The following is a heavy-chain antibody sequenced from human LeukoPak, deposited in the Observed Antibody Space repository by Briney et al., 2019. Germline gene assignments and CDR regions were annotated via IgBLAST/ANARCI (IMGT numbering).Heavy chain of an antibody. CDR1: GGSISSGGYS. CDR3: ARDISDSSGYYYVDYFDY. D-gene: IGHD3-22*01. J-gene: IGHJ4*02. V-gene: IGHV4-31*03. Sequence: SQTLSLTCTVSGGSISSGGYSWSWIRQHPGKGLEWIGYIYYSGSTYYNPSLKSRVTISVDTSKNQFSLKLSSVTAADTAVYYCARDISDSSGYYYVDYFDYWGQGTLVTVSS. CDR2: IYYSGST.